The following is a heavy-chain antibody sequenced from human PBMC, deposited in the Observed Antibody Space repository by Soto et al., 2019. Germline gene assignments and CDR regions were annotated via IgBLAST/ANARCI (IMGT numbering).Heavy chain of an antibody. V-gene: IGHV1-69*06. Sequence: QVQLVQSGAEVKKPGSSVKVSCKASGGTFSSYAISWVRQAPGQGLEWMGGIIPIFGTANYAQKFQGRVTITADKPTSTAYMELSSLRSEDTDVYYCAGGVAAGINPLFDCWVQGSLVTVSS. CDR2: IIPIFGTA. CDR1: GGTFSSYA. J-gene: IGHJ4*02. D-gene: IGHD6-13*01. CDR3: AGGVAAGINPLFDC.